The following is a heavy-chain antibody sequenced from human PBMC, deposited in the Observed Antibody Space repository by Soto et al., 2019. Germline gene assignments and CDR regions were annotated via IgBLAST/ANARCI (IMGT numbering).Heavy chain of an antibody. V-gene: IGHV4-39*01. CDR3: ARNGSN. Sequence: SETLSLTCTVSGVSISNSSYYWGWIRRPPGKGLEWIGTIYYSGITYYNPSLKSRVTISVDTSKNQFSLKLTSVTAADTAVYYCARNGSNWGQGPLITVSS. J-gene: IGHJ4*02. CDR2: IYYSGIT. CDR1: GVSISNSSYY.